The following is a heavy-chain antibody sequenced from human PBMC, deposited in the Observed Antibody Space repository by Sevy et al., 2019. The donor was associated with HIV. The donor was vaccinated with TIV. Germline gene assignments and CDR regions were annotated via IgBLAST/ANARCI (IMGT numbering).Heavy chain of an antibody. D-gene: IGHD2-15*01. Sequence: GGSLRLSCTASGFKFTDYGLHWVRQAPGKGLEWVAFIQYEGNNEYYADSVTGRFAISRDNSKNTLYLQMISLRVEDTAVYYCAKALNIVAPFDYWGQGTLVNVSS. CDR1: GFKFTDYG. V-gene: IGHV3-30*02. J-gene: IGHJ4*02. CDR3: AKALNIVAPFDY. CDR2: IQYEGNNE.